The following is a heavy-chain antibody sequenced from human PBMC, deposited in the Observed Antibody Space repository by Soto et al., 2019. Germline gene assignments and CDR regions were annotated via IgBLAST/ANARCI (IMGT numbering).Heavy chain of an antibody. CDR2: IGAYNGHT. CDR3: AREDYYDSSGYLPVRYYFGMDV. V-gene: IGHV1-18*01. D-gene: IGHD3-22*01. J-gene: IGHJ6*02. Sequence: ASVKVSCKASGYTFTNSVISWVRQAPGQGLEWMGWIGAYNGHTKYAQKLQGRDTMTTDTSTSTAYMELRSLKSDDTAVYYCAREDYYDSSGYLPVRYYFGMDVWGQGTTVTVSS. CDR1: GYTFTNSV.